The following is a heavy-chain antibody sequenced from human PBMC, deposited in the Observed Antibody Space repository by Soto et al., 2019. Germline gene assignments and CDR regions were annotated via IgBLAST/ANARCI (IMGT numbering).Heavy chain of an antibody. CDR2: IYWDDDK. CDR3: ALFGARTIFGVVIKDWFDP. Sequence: SGPTLVNPTQTLTLTCTFSGFSLSTSGVGVGWIRQPPGKALEWLALIYWDDDKRYSPSLKSRLTITKDTSKNQVVLTMTNMDPVDTATYYCALFGARTIFGVVIKDWFDPWGQGTLVTVSS. J-gene: IGHJ5*02. D-gene: IGHD3-3*01. V-gene: IGHV2-5*02. CDR1: GFSLSTSGVG.